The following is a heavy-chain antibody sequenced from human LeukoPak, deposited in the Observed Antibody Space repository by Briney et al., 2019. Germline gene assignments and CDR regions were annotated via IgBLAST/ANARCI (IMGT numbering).Heavy chain of an antibody. Sequence: ASVKVSCKASGYTFTGYYMHWVRQAPGQGLEWMGWINPNSGGTNYAQKFQGRVTMTRDTSISTAYMELSRLRSDDTAVYYCARELNMVRGVIPSWGQGTLVTVSS. D-gene: IGHD3-10*01. CDR3: ARELNMVRGVIPS. V-gene: IGHV1-2*02. J-gene: IGHJ4*02. CDR1: GYTFTGYY. CDR2: INPNSGGT.